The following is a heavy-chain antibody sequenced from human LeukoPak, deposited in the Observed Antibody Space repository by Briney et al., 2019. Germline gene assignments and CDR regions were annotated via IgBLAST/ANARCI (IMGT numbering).Heavy chain of an antibody. J-gene: IGHJ4*02. Sequence: GGSLRLSCAASGFTVSSNYMSWVRQAPGKGLEWVSVIYSGGSTYYADSVKGRFTISRDNSKSTLYLQMNSLRAEDTAVYYCASSYGSGIEYYFDYWGQGTLVTVPS. CDR2: IYSGGST. D-gene: IGHD3-10*01. V-gene: IGHV3-66*01. CDR1: GFTVSSNY. CDR3: ASSYGSGIEYYFDY.